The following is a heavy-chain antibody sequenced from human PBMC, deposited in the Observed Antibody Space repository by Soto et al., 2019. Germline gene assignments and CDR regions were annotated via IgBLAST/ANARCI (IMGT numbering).Heavy chain of an antibody. CDR3: ARGRGYYDILTGPEPDYYFDY. CDR2: IDHSGST. J-gene: IGHJ4*02. D-gene: IGHD3-9*01. Sequence: SETLSLTCAVYGGSFSGYLWSWIRQPPGKGLEWIGEIDHSGSTSYNPSLKSRVTIPVDTSKNQFSLKLSSVTAADTAVYYCARGRGYYDILTGPEPDYYFDYWGQGTLVTVSS. V-gene: IGHV4-34*01. CDR1: GGSFSGYL.